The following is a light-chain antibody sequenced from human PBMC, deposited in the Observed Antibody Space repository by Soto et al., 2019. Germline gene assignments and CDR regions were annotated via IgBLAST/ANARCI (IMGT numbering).Light chain of an antibody. V-gene: IGLV1-44*01. CDR1: SSNIGTNT. CDR2: SDD. Sequence: QSVLTQAPSASGTPGQRVTISCSGGSSNIGTNTVHWYQQLPGTAPKLLMYSDDERPSGVPDRFSGSKSGTSASLAINGLQSEDEADYYCATWDDSLNGLVFGGGTKVTVL. J-gene: IGLJ2*01. CDR3: ATWDDSLNGLV.